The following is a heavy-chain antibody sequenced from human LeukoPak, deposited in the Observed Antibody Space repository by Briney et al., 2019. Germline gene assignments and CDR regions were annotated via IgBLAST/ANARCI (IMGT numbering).Heavy chain of an antibody. CDR1: GGSISPYY. V-gene: IGHV4-59*01. CDR3: ARGYGDYVN. Sequence: SETLSLTCTVSGGSISPYYWSWIRQPPGKGLEWIGYIYYSGSTNYNPSLKSRVTISVDTSKNQFSLKLSSVTAADTAAYYCARGYGDYVNWGQGTLVTVSS. J-gene: IGHJ4*02. D-gene: IGHD4-17*01. CDR2: IYYSGST.